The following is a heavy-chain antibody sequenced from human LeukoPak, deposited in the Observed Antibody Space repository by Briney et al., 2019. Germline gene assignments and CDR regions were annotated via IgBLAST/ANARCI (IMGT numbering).Heavy chain of an antibody. CDR1: GGSISSYY. J-gene: IGHJ4*02. D-gene: IGHD3-22*01. CDR3: ARDHYDSSGYPFDY. CDR2: TFYNGRT. V-gene: IGHV4-39*06. Sequence: SETLSLTCTVSGGSISSYYWGWIRQPPGKGLEWIGSTFYNGRTYYKPSLKSRVTISVDTSKNQFPLKLSSVTAADTAVYYCARDHYDSSGYPFDYWGQGTLVTVSS.